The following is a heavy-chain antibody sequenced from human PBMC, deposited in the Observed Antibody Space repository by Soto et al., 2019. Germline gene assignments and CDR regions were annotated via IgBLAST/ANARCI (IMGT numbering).Heavy chain of an antibody. J-gene: IGHJ6*02. CDR3: ARVGCSSTSCYSDYYYGMDV. V-gene: IGHV4-4*02. Sequence: LSLTCAVSGGSISSSNWRSWVRQPPGKGLEWIGEIYHSGSTNYNPSLKSRVTISVDKSKNQFSLKLSSVTAADTAVYYCARVGCSSTSCYSDYYYGMDVWGQGTTVTVSS. CDR2: IYHSGST. CDR1: GGSISSSNW. D-gene: IGHD2-2*02.